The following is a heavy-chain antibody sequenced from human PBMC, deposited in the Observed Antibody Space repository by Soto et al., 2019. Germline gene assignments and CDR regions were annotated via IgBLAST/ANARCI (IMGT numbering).Heavy chain of an antibody. CDR3: ARDFYYGSGSAFDI. Sequence: GGSLSLSCAASGFTFSSYAMHWVRQAPGKGLEWVAVISYDGSNKYYADSVKGRFTISRDNSKNTLYLQMNSLRAEDTAVYYCARDFYYGSGSAFDIWGQGTMVTVSS. J-gene: IGHJ3*02. V-gene: IGHV3-30-3*01. CDR2: ISYDGSNK. D-gene: IGHD3-10*01. CDR1: GFTFSSYA.